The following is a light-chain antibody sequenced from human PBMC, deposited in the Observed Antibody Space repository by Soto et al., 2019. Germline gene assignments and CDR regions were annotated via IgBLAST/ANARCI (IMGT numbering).Light chain of an antibody. V-gene: IGKV3-20*01. CDR1: QSVPSDW. Sequence: IMLKLSPVTLSVSPGERATLSCRASQSVPSDWLAWYRHKPGQAPRLLISGGSNRAAGIPDRFRGSGSGTDFTLTISSLEPEDFATYYCLQHSSFPLTFGGGANVDIK. CDR2: GGS. CDR3: LQHSSFPLT. J-gene: IGKJ4*01.